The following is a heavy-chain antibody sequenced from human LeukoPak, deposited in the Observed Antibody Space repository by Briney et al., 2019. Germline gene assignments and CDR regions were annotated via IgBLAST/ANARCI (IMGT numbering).Heavy chain of an antibody. CDR2: IYYSGST. V-gene: IGHV4-59*01. D-gene: IGHD1-26*01. CDR3: ARARWVSLPFH. Sequence: SETLSLTCTVSGGSISSYYWSWLRQPPGKGLEWIGYIYYSGSTNYNPSLKSRVTISVDTSKNQFSLKLSSVTAADTAVYYCARARWVSLPFHWGQGTLVTVSS. CDR1: GGSISSYY. J-gene: IGHJ4*02.